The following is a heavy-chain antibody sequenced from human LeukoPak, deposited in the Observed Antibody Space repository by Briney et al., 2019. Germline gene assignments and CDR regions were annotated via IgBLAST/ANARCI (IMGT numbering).Heavy chain of an antibody. CDR2: INHSGST. CDR3: ARHPSY. Sequence: SETLSLTCTVSGGSISSGSYYWSWIRQPPGKGLEWIGEINHSGSTNYNPSLKSRVTISVDTSKNQFSLKLSSVTAADTAVYYCARHPSYWGQGTLVTVSS. CDR1: GGSISSGSYY. V-gene: IGHV4-39*01. J-gene: IGHJ4*02.